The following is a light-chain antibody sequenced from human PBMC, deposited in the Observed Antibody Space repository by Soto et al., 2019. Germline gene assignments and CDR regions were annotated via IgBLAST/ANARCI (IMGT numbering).Light chain of an antibody. J-gene: IGLJ1*01. CDR1: SSSIGSNY. Sequence: QSVLTQPPSASGTPGQRVTISCSGSSSSIGSNYVYWYQQLPGAAPKLLIYSTNQRPSGVPDRFSGSKSGISASLAISGLQSEDEADYYCAAWDDSLNGYVFGTGTKLTVL. CDR2: STN. V-gene: IGLV1-44*01. CDR3: AAWDDSLNGYV.